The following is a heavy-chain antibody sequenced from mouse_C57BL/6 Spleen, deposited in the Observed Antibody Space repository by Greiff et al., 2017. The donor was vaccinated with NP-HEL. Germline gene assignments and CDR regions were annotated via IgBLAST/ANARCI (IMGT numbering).Heavy chain of an antibody. D-gene: IGHD3-3*01. CDR2: IYPRSGNT. CDR1: GYTFTSYG. Sequence: SGAELARPGASVKLSCKASGYTFTSYGISWVKQRTGQGLEWIGEIYPRSGNTYYNEKFKGKATLTADKSSSTAYMELRSLTSEDSAVYFCAKGGRRTPADFDYWGQGTTLTVSS. CDR3: AKGGRRTPADFDY. V-gene: IGHV1-81*01. J-gene: IGHJ2*01.